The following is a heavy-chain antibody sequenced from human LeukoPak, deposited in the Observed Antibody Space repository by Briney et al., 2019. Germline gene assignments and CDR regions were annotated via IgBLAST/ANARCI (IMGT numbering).Heavy chain of an antibody. V-gene: IGHV4-59*01. J-gene: IGHJ4*02. CDR3: ARDSYYYGSGSYKAPWYFDY. Sequence: SETLSLTCTVSGGSISSYYWSWIRQPPGKGLGWIGYIYYSGSTNYNPSLKSRVTISVDTSKNQFSLKLSSVTAADTAVYYCARDSYYYGSGSYKAPWYFDYWGQGTLVTVSS. D-gene: IGHD3-10*01. CDR1: GGSISSYY. CDR2: IYYSGST.